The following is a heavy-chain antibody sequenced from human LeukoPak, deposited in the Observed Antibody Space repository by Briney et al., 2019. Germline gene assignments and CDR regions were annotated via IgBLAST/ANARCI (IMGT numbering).Heavy chain of an antibody. CDR2: INPNSGGT. V-gene: IGHV1-2*02. J-gene: IGHJ6*02. Sequence: GASVKVSCKASGYTFTGYYMHWVRQAPGQGLEWMGWINPNSGGTNYAQKFQGRVTMTRDTSISTAYMELSRLRSGDTAVYYCARVAGYYDILAGYLPQVYGMDVWGQGTTVTVSS. CDR1: GYTFTGYY. CDR3: ARVAGYYDILAGYLPQVYGMDV. D-gene: IGHD3-9*01.